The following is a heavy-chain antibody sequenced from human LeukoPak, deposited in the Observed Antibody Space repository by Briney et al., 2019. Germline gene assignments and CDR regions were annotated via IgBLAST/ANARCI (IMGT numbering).Heavy chain of an antibody. J-gene: IGHJ4*02. D-gene: IGHD3-9*01. V-gene: IGHV4-39*07. Sequence: TSETLSLTCTVSGGSISSSSYYWGWIRQPPGKGLEWIGSIYYSGSTYYNPSLKSRVTISVDTSKNQFSLKVSSVTAADTAVYYCARAYSPRGISIGVFDYWGQGTLVTVSS. CDR1: GGSISSSSYY. CDR3: ARAYSPRGISIGVFDY. CDR2: IYYSGST.